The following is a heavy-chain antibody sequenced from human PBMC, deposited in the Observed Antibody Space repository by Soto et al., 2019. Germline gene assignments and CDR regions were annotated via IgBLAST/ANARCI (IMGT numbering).Heavy chain of an antibody. Sequence: VKVSCKASGGTFSSYAISWVRQAPGQGLEWMGGIIPIFGTANYAQKFQGRVTITADESTSTAYMELSSLRSEDTAVYYCARGMDIVVVPAAMAHYYYYGMDVWGQGTTVTVSS. CDR2: IIPIFGTA. CDR3: ARGMDIVVVPAAMAHYYYYGMDV. J-gene: IGHJ6*02. CDR1: GGTFSSYA. V-gene: IGHV1-69*13. D-gene: IGHD2-2*03.